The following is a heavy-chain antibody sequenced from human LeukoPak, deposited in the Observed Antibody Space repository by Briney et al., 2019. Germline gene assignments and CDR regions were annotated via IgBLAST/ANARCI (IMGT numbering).Heavy chain of an antibody. CDR2: IYHSGST. J-gene: IGHJ4*02. CDR1: GGSISSSNW. V-gene: IGHV4-4*02. CDR3: ASEEMKGTMVRGVIMI. Sequence: SETLSLTCAVSGGSISSSNWWSWVRQPPGKGLEWIGEIYHSGSTNYNPSLKSRVTISVDKSKNQFSLKLSSVTAADTAVYYCASEEMKGTMVRGVIMIRGQGTLVTVSS. D-gene: IGHD3-10*01.